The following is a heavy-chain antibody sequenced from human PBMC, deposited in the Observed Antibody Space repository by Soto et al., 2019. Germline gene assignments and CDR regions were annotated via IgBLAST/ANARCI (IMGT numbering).Heavy chain of an antibody. CDR1: EFIFSSYA. J-gene: IGHJ4*02. Sequence: PGGSLRLSCAASEFIFSSYAMSWVRQAPGKGPEWVAVISDTGGGTYYADSVKGRFTISRDNSKNTLYLQMNSLRAEDTGLYYCAXDAGGGPYSTAWYEFDYWGQGTQVTVSS. D-gene: IGHD2-2*01. V-gene: IGHV3-23*01. CDR2: ISDTGGGT. CDR3: AXDAGGGPYSTAWYEFDY.